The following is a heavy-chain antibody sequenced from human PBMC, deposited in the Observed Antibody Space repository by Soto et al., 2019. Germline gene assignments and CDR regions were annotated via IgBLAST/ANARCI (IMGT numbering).Heavy chain of an antibody. Sequence: SETLSLTCTVSGGSISSSSYYWGWIRQPPGKGLEWIGSIYYSGSTYYNPSLKSRVTISVDTSKNQFSLKLSSVTAADTAVYYCARTSRVATIAPFDYWGQGTLVTVSS. CDR1: GGSISSSSYY. CDR2: IYYSGST. V-gene: IGHV4-39*01. J-gene: IGHJ4*02. CDR3: ARTSRVATIAPFDY. D-gene: IGHD5-12*01.